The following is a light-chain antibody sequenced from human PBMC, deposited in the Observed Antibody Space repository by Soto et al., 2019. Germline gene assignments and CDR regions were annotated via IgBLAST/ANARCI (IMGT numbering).Light chain of an antibody. CDR2: SAS. CDR1: QGIRDA. Sequence: DIQMTQSPSSLSASVGDRVTITCRASQGIRDALGWYQQKPGKVPKRLIYSASSLQNGVPSRFSGSGSETVFTLTISSLQPEDFETYFCVQHSDYPFTFGRGTKVDIX. V-gene: IGKV1-17*01. CDR3: VQHSDYPFT. J-gene: IGKJ2*01.